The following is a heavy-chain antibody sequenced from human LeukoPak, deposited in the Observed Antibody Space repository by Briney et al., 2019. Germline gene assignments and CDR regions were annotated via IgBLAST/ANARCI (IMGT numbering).Heavy chain of an antibody. CDR2: IYYSGST. Sequence: SETLSLTCTVSGGSISSSSYYWGWIRRPPGKGLEWIGSIYYSGSTYYNPSLKSRVTISVDTSKNQFSLKLSSVTAADTAVYYCARQRIGYYYGSGSYYTSKENFDYWGQGTLVTVSS. J-gene: IGHJ4*02. V-gene: IGHV4-39*01. CDR3: ARQRIGYYYGSGSYYTSKENFDY. CDR1: GGSISSSSYY. D-gene: IGHD3-10*01.